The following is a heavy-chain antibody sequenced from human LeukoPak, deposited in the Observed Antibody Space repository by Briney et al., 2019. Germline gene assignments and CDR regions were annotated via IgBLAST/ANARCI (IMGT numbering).Heavy chain of an antibody. J-gene: IGHJ4*02. CDR3: ARVYYYGSGSGTFDY. V-gene: IGHV4-39*07. D-gene: IGHD3-10*01. Sequence: PSETLSLTCTVSGGSISRSRDYWGWIRQPPGKGLEWIGSIYYSGSTYYNPSLKSRVTISVDTSKNQFSLKLSSVTAADTAVYYCARVYYYGSGSGTFDYWGQGTLVTVSS. CDR2: IYYSGST. CDR1: GGSISRSRDY.